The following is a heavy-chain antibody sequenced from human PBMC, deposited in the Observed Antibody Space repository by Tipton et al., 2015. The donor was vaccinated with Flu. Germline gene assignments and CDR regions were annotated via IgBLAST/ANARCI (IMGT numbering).Heavy chain of an antibody. CDR2: ISSSGSTI. CDR1: GFTFSSYE. Sequence: SLRLSCAASGFTFSSYEMNWVRQAPGEGLEWVSYISSSGSTIYYADSVKGRFTISRDNAKNSLYLQMNSLRAEDTAVYYCARAPKSTRYYYYGMDVWGQGTTVTVSS. V-gene: IGHV3-48*03. J-gene: IGHJ6*02. CDR3: ARAPKSTRYYYYGMDV.